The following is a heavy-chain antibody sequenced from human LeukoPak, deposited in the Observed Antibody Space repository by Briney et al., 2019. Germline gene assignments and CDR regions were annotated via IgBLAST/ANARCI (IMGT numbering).Heavy chain of an antibody. CDR2: INPNSGGT. V-gene: IGHV1-2*02. J-gene: IGHJ4*02. D-gene: IGHD1-20*01. Sequence: PGASVKVSCKASGYTFTGYYMHWVRQAPGQGLEWMGWINPNSGGTNYAQKFQGRVTMTRDTSISTAYMELSRLRSDDTAVYYCARHSLIGTTPFDYWGQGTLVTVSS. CDR3: ARHSLIGTTPFDY. CDR1: GYTFTGYY.